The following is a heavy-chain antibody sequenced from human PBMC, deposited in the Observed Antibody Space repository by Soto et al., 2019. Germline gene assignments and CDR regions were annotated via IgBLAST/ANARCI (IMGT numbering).Heavy chain of an antibody. CDR3: ATVASTHFDS. CDR2: FFYGGST. D-gene: IGHD4-17*01. Sequence: SKTLSLTCTVSGGSIRSPSYNWGWVRQPPGKGPEWIGSFFYGGSTHYNPSLTSRLAISVDTARSQVSLNLTSVTAADTAIYYCATVASTHFDSWGPGTLVTVSS. V-gene: IGHV4-39*01. J-gene: IGHJ4*02. CDR1: GGSIRSPSYN.